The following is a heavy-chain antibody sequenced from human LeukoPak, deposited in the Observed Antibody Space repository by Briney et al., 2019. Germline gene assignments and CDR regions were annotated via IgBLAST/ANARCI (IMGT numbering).Heavy chain of an antibody. D-gene: IGHD3-9*01. CDR1: GGSISSYY. Sequence: PSETLSLTCTVSGGSISSYYWSWIRQPPGKGLEWIGYIYYSGSTNYNPSLKSRVTISVDTSKNQFSLKLSSVTAADTAVYYCARGSFLDYDILTGYYINFDYWGRGTLVTVSS. CDR2: IYYSGST. V-gene: IGHV4-59*01. CDR3: ARGSFLDYDILTGYYINFDY. J-gene: IGHJ4*02.